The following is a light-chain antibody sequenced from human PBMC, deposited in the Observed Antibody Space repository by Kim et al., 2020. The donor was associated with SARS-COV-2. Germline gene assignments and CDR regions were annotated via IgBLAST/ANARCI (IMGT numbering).Light chain of an antibody. CDR1: QSISTF. V-gene: IGKV3-11*01. Sequence: EIVLTQSPASLSLSPGEKATLSCRAGQSISTFLAWYQQRLGQAPKLLIYDTSKRAAGVPARFSASGSGTDFTLTISSLEPDDFATYYCQQRYSWPRTFGQGNKVDIK. J-gene: IGKJ1*01. CDR2: DTS. CDR3: QQRYSWPRT.